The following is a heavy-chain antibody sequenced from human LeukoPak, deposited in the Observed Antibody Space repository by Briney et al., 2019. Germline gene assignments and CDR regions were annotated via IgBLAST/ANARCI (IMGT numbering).Heavy chain of an antibody. V-gene: IGHV3-11*03. J-gene: IGHJ4*02. D-gene: IGHD7-27*01. CDR1: GFTFSDYY. CDR3: ARFLGLGSNWGRDY. CDR2: ISGSSSDT. Sequence: GGSLRLSCAASGFTFSDYYMSWIRQAPGKGLEWISYISGSSSDTNYVDSVRGRCTISRDNAKNSLYLEMNSLRAEDTAVYYCARFLGLGSNWGRDYWGQGTLVTVSS.